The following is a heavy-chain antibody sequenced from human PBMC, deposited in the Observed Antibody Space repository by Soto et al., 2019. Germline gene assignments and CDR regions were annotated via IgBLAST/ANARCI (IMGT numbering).Heavy chain of an antibody. V-gene: IGHV1-69*01. CDR1: GGTFSGYA. CDR2: IVPLLGIT. D-gene: IGHD1-20*01. Sequence: QAQLMQSGAEVKKPGSSVKVSCKASGGTFSGYAISWVRQAPGQGLEWMGGIVPLLGITNYAQKFQGRITIAADESTGTAYMDLRNLRSEDTAVYYCARDPRSITGTTSSEDFQHWGQGTLVSVSS. CDR3: ARDPRSITGTTSSEDFQH. J-gene: IGHJ1*01.